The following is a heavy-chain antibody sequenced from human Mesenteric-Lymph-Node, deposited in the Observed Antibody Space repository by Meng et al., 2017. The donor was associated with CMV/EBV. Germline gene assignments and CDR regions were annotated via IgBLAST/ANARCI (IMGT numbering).Heavy chain of an antibody. Sequence: GGSLRLSCAASGFTVSSNYMSWVRQAPGKGLEWVSVIYSGGSTYYADSVKGRFTISRDNSKNTLYLQMNSLRVEDTAVYYCARGPKVLPPAHHFGYWGQGAQVTVSS. CDR2: IYSGGST. J-gene: IGHJ4*02. CDR3: ARGPKVLPPAHHFGY. CDR1: GFTVSSNY. V-gene: IGHV3-53*01. D-gene: IGHD2-2*01.